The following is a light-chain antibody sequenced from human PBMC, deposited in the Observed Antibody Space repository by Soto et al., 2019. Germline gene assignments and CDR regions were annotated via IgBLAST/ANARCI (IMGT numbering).Light chain of an antibody. J-gene: IGKJ2*01. Sequence: DIQMTQSLSSLSASVGDSVTITCRASQSISNSLSWYQQKPGKAPKFLIYVASTLQRGVPSRFSGSGSGTEFTLTISSLQPEGFATYYCQQTFSPPYTFGQGTKLEIK. CDR3: QQTFSPPYT. CDR2: VAS. CDR1: QSISNS. V-gene: IGKV1-39*01.